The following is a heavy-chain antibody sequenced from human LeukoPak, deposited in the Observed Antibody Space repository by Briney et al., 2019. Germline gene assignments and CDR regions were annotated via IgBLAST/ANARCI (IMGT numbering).Heavy chain of an antibody. J-gene: IGHJ5*02. Sequence: SETLSLTCTVSGGSISSSSYYWGWIRQPPGKGLEWMGSIYYSGSTYYNPSLKSRVTISVDTSKNQFSLKLSSVTAADTAVYYCARDVRSGGYNWFDPWGQGTLVTVSS. CDR3: ARDVRSGGYNWFDP. V-gene: IGHV4-39*02. D-gene: IGHD2-15*01. CDR2: IYYSGST. CDR1: GGSISSSSYY.